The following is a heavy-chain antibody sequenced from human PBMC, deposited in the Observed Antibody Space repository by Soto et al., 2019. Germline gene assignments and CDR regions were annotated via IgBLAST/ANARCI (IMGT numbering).Heavy chain of an antibody. V-gene: IGHV3-21*01. CDR3: ARESEDLTSNFDY. J-gene: IGHJ4*02. CDR2: ISSTTNYI. CDR1: GFTFTRYS. Sequence: LRLSCAASGFTFTRYSMNWVRQAPGKGLEWGSSISSTTNYIYYADSMKGRFTVSRDNAKNSVYLEMNSLSAEDTAVYYWARESEDLTSNFDYWGQGTLVTVSS.